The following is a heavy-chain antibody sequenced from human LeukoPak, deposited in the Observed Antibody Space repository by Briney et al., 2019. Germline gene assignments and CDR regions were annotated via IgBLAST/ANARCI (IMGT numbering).Heavy chain of an antibody. D-gene: IGHD1-14*01. CDR3: ARDHPTEPLVFDI. CDR1: GFTFSSYG. V-gene: IGHV3-23*01. CDR2: ISGSGGST. J-gene: IGHJ3*02. Sequence: PGGSLRLSCVASGFTFSSYGMSWVRQAPGKGLEWVSAISGSGGSTYYADSVKGRFTISRDNSKNTLYLQMNSLRAEDTAVYYCARDHPTEPLVFDIWGQGTMVTVSS.